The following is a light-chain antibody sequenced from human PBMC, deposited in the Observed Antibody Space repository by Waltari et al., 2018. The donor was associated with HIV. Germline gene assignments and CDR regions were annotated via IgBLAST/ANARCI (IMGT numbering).Light chain of an antibody. CDR3: QSYDSTLRVV. CDR2: GNR. CDR1: SSTIGAGYD. Sequence: QSALTQPPSASGSPGQSVTISCTGSSSTIGAGYDVHWYEQLPGTAPKLLIYGNRHRLSGVPDRFSGSKSGTSASLAITGLQAEDEADYYCQSYDSTLRVVFGGGTKLTVL. V-gene: IGLV1-40*01. J-gene: IGLJ2*01.